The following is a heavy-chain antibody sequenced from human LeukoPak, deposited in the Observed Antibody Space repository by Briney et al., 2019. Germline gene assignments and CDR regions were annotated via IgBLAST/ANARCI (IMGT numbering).Heavy chain of an antibody. J-gene: IGHJ4*02. D-gene: IGHD3-22*01. CDR2: ISNDGGNK. CDR1: GFTFTSCA. V-gene: IGHV3-30-3*01. Sequence: PGGSLRLSCAASGFTFTSCAMHWVRQAPGKGLEWVAAISNDGGNKYYADSVKGRHTISRDNSKNTLYLQMNSLRVEDTAVYYCAREFSGHCDYGGQGTLVTVSS. CDR3: AREFSGHCDY.